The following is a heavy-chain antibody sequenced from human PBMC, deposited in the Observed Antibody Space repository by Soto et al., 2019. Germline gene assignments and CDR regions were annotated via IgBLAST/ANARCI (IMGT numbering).Heavy chain of an antibody. D-gene: IGHD6-25*01. J-gene: IGHJ4*02. CDR3: ARHRLDPPTPFDY. CDR2: IYYSGGT. Sequence: SETLSLTCTVSGGSISTYYWSWIRQPPGKGLEWIGYIYYSGGTNYNPSLKSRVTISVDTSQNQFSLKLSSVTAADTAVYYCARHRLDPPTPFDYWGQGTLVTVSS. CDR1: GGSISTYY. V-gene: IGHV4-59*08.